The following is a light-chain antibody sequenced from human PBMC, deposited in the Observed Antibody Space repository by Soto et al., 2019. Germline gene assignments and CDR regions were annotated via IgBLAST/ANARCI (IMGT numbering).Light chain of an antibody. CDR1: QSVTSNS. Sequence: EIVCSQSPGTLSLSPGERATLSCRASQSVTSNSLAWYQQKPGQAHSLLIYGASSRATGIPDRFSGSGSGTDFTLTISRLEPEDFAVYYCQQYGSSPFWTFGQGTKVDIK. J-gene: IGKJ1*01. CDR3: QQYGSSPFWT. CDR2: GAS. V-gene: IGKV3-20*01.